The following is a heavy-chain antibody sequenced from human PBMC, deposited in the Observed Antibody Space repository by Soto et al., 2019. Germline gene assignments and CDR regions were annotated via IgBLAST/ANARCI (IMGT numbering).Heavy chain of an antibody. CDR1: GGSISSYY. CDR3: ARGRPDLITIFGVVIIGPFDY. CDR2: IYYSGST. Sequence: SETLSLTCTVSGGSISSYYWSWIRQPPGKGLEWIGYIYYSGSTNYNPSLKSRVTISVDTSKNQFSLKLSSVTAADTAVYYCARGRPDLITIFGVVIIGPFDYWGQGNLVTVSS. D-gene: IGHD3-3*01. J-gene: IGHJ4*02. V-gene: IGHV4-59*01.